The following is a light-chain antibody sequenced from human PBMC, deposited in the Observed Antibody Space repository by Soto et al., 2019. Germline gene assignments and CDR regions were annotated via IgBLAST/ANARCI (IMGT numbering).Light chain of an antibody. CDR2: AAS. Sequence: EDRVTITCRTSQGISNSLAWYQKKPGKVPKLLIFAASTLQSGVPSRFSGSGSGTEFTLTISSLQPEDVATYYCQNYNSAPLSFGPGTKVDIK. J-gene: IGKJ3*01. CDR1: QGISNS. V-gene: IGKV1-27*01. CDR3: QNYNSAPLS.